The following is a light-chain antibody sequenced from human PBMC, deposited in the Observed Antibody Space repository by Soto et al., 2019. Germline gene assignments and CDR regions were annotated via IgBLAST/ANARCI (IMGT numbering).Light chain of an antibody. CDR2: KAS. CDR3: LQDYTYPWT. J-gene: IGKJ1*01. V-gene: IGKV1-5*03. Sequence: DIQMTQSPSTLSASVGDRVTITCRASQSISSWLAWYQQKPGKAPKLLIYKASSLRSGVPSRFSGSGSGTHFTLTINSLQAEDSATYFCLQDYTYPWTFGQGTKVDIK. CDR1: QSISSW.